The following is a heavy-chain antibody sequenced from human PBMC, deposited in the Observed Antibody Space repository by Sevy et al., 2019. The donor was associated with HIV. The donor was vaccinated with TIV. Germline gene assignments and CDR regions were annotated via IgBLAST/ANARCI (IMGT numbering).Heavy chain of an antibody. CDR2: INEDGSRL. V-gene: IGHV3-7*01. J-gene: IGHJ4*02. CDR3: ARDRAYRAVDY. Sequence: GGSLRLSCVASGFTFSDSWMIWVRQAPGKGLERIAFINEDGSRLGYVDSVRGRFTISRENIKNSLYLQMNNLRAEDTALDYCARDRAYRAVDYWSQGTLVTVSS. CDR1: GFTFSDSW. D-gene: IGHD2-2*02.